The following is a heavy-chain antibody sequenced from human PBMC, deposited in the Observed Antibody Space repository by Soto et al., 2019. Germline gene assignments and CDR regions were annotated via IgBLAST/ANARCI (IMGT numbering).Heavy chain of an antibody. J-gene: IGHJ4*02. CDR3: AVTVTGSRSPLAH. Sequence: QVQLVQSGADVKKPGSSVKVSCKASGGTFSSNAISWVRQAPGQGLEWMGGIMPIYASPNYAQNFQGRVTVTADKARSTAYLELSRLKFADSAIYSCAVTVTGSRSPLAHWGRGTLVIVSS. D-gene: IGHD3-9*01. V-gene: IGHV1-69*06. CDR2: IMPIYASP. CDR1: GGTFSSNA.